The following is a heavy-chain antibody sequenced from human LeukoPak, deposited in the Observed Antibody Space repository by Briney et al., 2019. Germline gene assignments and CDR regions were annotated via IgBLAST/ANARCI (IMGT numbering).Heavy chain of an antibody. CDR2: ISYDGSNK. CDR3: ARVYHDDYYDSSGYYLDY. V-gene: IGHV3-30-3*01. Sequence: GGSLRLSCAASGFTFSSYAMHWDRQAPGKGLEWVAVISYDGSNKYYADSVKGRFTISRDNSKNTLYLQMNSLRAEDTAVYYCARVYHDDYYDSSGYYLDYWGQGTLVTVSS. CDR1: GFTFSSYA. J-gene: IGHJ4*02. D-gene: IGHD3-22*01.